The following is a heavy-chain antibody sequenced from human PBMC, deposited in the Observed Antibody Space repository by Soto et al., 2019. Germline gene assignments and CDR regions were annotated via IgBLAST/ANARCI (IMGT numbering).Heavy chain of an antibody. CDR3: ARGGWRYPHYYGMDV. Sequence: QVQLVQSGAEVKKPGSSVKVSCKASGGTFSSYAISWVRQAPGQGLEWMGGIIPIFGTANYAQKFQGRVTIPVDRSRXTAYMELSSLRSEDTAVYYCARGGWRYPHYYGMDVWGQGTTVTVSS. CDR1: GGTFSSYA. J-gene: IGHJ6*02. CDR2: IIPIFGTA. D-gene: IGHD6-19*01. V-gene: IGHV1-69*14.